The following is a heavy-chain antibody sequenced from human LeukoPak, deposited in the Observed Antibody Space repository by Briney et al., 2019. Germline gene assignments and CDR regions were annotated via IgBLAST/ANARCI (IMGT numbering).Heavy chain of an antibody. CDR3: ARGRGGYKATRYYYYYYGMDV. D-gene: IGHD1-14*01. CDR1: GGSFSGYY. J-gene: IGHJ6*02. V-gene: IGHV4-34*01. CDR2: INHSGST. Sequence: SETLSLTCAVYGGSFSGYYWSWIRQPPGKGLEWIGEINHSGSTNYNPSLKSRVTISVDTSKNQFSLTLSSVTAADTAVYYCARGRGGYKATRYYYYYYGMDVWGQGTTVTVSS.